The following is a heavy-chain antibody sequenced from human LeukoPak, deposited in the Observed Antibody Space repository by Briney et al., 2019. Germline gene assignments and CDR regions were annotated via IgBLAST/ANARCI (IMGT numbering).Heavy chain of an antibody. CDR3: AREGEYRVCSSTSCLNAFDI. CDR1: GFTFSSYA. V-gene: IGHV1-18*01. CDR2: ISAYNGNT. Sequence: NSGGSLRLSCAASGFTFSSYAMSWVRQAPGKGLEWMGWISAYNGNTNYAQKLQGRVTMTTDTSTSTAYMELRSLRSDDTAVYYCAREGEYRVCSSTSCLNAFDIWGQGTMVTVSS. D-gene: IGHD2-2*01. J-gene: IGHJ3*02.